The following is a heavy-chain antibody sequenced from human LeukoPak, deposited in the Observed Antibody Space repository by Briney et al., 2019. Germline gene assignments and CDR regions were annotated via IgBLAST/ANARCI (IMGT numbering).Heavy chain of an antibody. J-gene: IGHJ4*02. CDR2: VNSDGSST. CDR1: GLTPFSYFW. V-gene: IGHV3-74*01. CDR3: AKDMHYGSGRYFDY. Sequence: GGSLRLSCEASGLTPFSYFWMHWVRQAPGKGLMWVSRVNSDGSSTIYADSVKGRFTISRDNAKNSLYLQMNSLRTEDTALYYCAKDMHYGSGRYFDYWGQGTLVTVSS. D-gene: IGHD3-10*01.